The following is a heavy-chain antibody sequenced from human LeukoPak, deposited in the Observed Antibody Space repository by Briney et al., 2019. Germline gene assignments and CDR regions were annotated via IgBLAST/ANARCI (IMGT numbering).Heavy chain of an antibody. V-gene: IGHV1-69*13. Sequence: SVKVSCKASGGTFSSYAISWVRQAPGQGLEWMGGIIPIFGTANYAQKFQGRVTITADESTSTAYMELSSLRSEDTAEYYCARDRNLMVVTAAIASDWYFDLWGRGTLVTVSS. J-gene: IGHJ2*01. CDR2: IIPIFGTA. D-gene: IGHD2-21*02. CDR3: ARDRNLMVVTAAIASDWYFDL. CDR1: GGTFSSYA.